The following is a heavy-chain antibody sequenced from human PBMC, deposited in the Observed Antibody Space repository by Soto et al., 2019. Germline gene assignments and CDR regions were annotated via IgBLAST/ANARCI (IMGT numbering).Heavy chain of an antibody. CDR1: GGSISSSNW. CDR2: IYHSGST. D-gene: IGHD3-10*01. V-gene: IGHV4-4*02. Sequence: PSETLSLTCAVSGGSISSSNWWSWVRQPPGKGLEWIGEIYHSGSTNYNPSLKSRVTISVDKSKNQFSLKLSSVTAADTAVYYCARAPGYYYGSGSSDFDYWGQGTLVTVSS. J-gene: IGHJ4*02. CDR3: ARAPGYYYGSGSSDFDY.